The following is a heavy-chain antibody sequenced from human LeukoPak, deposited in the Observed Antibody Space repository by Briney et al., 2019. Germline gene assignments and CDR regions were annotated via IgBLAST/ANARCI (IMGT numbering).Heavy chain of an antibody. CDR1: GGSFSGYY. J-gene: IGHJ6*03. CDR3: AGYSYVSRMGYYYYMDV. D-gene: IGHD5-18*01. Sequence: PSETLSLTCAVYGGSFSGYYWSWIRQPPGKGLEWIGKINHSGSTNYNPSLKSRVTISVDTSKNQFSLKLSSVTAADTAVYYCAGYSYVSRMGYYYYMDVWGKGTTVTVSS. V-gene: IGHV4-34*01. CDR2: INHSGST.